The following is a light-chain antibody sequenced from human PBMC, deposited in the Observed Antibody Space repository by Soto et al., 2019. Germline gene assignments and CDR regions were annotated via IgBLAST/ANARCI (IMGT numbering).Light chain of an antibody. J-gene: IGKJ2*01. CDR2: GAS. CDR3: QQYGGSPPYT. V-gene: IGKV3-20*01. Sequence: VLTQSPGTLSLSPGERATFSCRASQSISSISLAWSQHKPGQAPRLLIYGASSRATGIPHRFSGSGSGTDFTLTISRLEPEDCGVYYCQQYGGSPPYTFGQGTRLEIK. CDR1: QSISSIS.